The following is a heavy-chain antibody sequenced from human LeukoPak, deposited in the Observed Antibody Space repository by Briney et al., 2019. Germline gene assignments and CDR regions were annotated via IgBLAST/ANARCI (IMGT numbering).Heavy chain of an antibody. Sequence: AGGSLRLSCATSGFTLRNYAMSWVRQAPGKGLEWVSSISGSGSSGTTTYYADAVKGRFSISRGNSNNTLYLQMHSLRAGDTAVYYCAKTYADYEGNWGQGTLVTVSS. V-gene: IGHV3-23*01. D-gene: IGHD4-17*01. J-gene: IGHJ4*02. CDR3: AKTYADYEGN. CDR1: GFTLRNYA. CDR2: ISGSGSSGTTT.